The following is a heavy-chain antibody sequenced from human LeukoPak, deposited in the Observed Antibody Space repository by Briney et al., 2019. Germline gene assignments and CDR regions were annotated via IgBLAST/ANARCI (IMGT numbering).Heavy chain of an antibody. CDR3: VLWFGGYYFDY. V-gene: IGHV3-23*01. J-gene: IGHJ4*02. D-gene: IGHD3-10*01. CDR2: LSGSGAST. CDR1: GFTFSSYA. Sequence: GGSLRLFCAASGFTFSSYAMSWVRQAPGKGLEWVSTLSGSGASTYYADSVRGRFTISRDNSKNTLSLQMNSLRAEDTAVYCCVLWFGGYYFDYWGQGTLVTVSS.